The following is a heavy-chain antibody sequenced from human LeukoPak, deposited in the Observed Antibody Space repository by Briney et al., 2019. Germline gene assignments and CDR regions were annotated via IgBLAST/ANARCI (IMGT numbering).Heavy chain of an antibody. D-gene: IGHD3-16*01. J-gene: IGHJ4*02. V-gene: IGHV3-66*02. CDR3: ARVSPSGGDFDY. CDR2: IYSSGST. CDR1: GFTVSSNY. Sequence: PGGSLRLSCAASGFTVSSNYMSWVRQAPGKGLEWVSVIYSSGSTYYSDSVKGRFTISRDNSKNTLYLQMNSLRAEDTAVYYCARVSPSGGDFDYWGQGTLVTVSS.